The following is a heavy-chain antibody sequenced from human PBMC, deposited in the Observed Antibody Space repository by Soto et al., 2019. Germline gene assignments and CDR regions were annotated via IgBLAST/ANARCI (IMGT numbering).Heavy chain of an antibody. Sequence: GGSLRLSCAASGFTFSSYAMHWVRQAPGKGLEWVAVISYDGSNKYYADSVKGRFTISRDNSKNTLYLQMNSLRAEDTAVYYCARDLSVDGDYVGYYGMDVWGQGTTVTVSS. CDR1: GFTFSSYA. V-gene: IGHV3-30-3*01. D-gene: IGHD4-17*01. CDR3: ARDLSVDGDYVGYYGMDV. CDR2: ISYDGSNK. J-gene: IGHJ6*02.